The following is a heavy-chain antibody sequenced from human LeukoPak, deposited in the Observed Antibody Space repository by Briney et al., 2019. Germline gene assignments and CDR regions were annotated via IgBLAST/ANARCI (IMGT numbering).Heavy chain of an antibody. Sequence: GASVKVSYQASGYTLTRYYMHWVRQAPGQGLEWMGIIDTNDGTRSYAQKFQGRVTMTRDTSTSTVYMELSSLRSEDTALYYCARDIAVTGTGYYYGMDVWGQGTTVTVSS. J-gene: IGHJ6*02. D-gene: IGHD6-19*01. CDR2: IDTNDGTR. V-gene: IGHV1-46*01. CDR3: ARDIAVTGTGYYYGMDV. CDR1: GYTLTRYY.